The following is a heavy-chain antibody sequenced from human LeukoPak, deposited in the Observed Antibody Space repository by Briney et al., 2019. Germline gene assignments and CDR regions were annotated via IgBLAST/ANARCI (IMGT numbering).Heavy chain of an antibody. D-gene: IGHD6-19*01. CDR2: IIPIFDTA. Sequence: SVKVSCKASGGTFSSYAISWVRQAPGQGLEWMGGIIPIFDTATYAQKFQGRVTMTRDTSISTAYMELSRLRSDDTAVYYCAILQWRSPPLNYWGQGTLVTVSS. J-gene: IGHJ4*02. CDR3: AILQWRSPPLNY. CDR1: GGTFSSYA. V-gene: IGHV1-69*05.